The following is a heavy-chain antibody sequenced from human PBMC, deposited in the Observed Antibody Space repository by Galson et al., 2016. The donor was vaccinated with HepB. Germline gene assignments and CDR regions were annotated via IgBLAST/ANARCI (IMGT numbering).Heavy chain of an antibody. D-gene: IGHD6-19*01. Sequence: QSGAEVKKPGESLKISCKGSGYSFTNYWIGWVRQMPGKGLEWMGMIHPDDSDTKYSPSFQGQVTMSADKSISTAYLQWSSLKASDTAMDFCARFSGSGWGSCDYWGQGTLVTVSS. J-gene: IGHJ4*02. V-gene: IGHV5-51*01. CDR3: ARFSGSGWGSCDY. CDR2: IHPDDSDT. CDR1: GYSFTNYW.